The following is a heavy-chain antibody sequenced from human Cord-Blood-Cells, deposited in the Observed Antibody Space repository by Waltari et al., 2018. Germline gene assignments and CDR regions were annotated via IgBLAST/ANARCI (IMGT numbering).Heavy chain of an antibody. D-gene: IGHD3-3*01. Sequence: QVQLQQWGAGLLKPSETLSLTCAVYGGSFSGYYWSGTRQPPGKGLEWIGEINHSGSTNYNPSLKSRVTISVDTSKNQFSLKLSSVTAADTAVYYCARNYDFWSGYVYYWGQGTLVTVSS. CDR2: INHSGST. CDR1: GGSFSGYY. CDR3: ARNYDFWSGYVYY. J-gene: IGHJ4*02. V-gene: IGHV4-34*01.